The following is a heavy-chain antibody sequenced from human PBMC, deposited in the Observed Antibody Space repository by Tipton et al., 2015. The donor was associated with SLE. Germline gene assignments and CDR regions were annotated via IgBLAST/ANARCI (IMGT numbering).Heavy chain of an antibody. J-gene: IGHJ6*03. CDR3: ARGGGIRFLEWDYYYMDV. V-gene: IGHV4-34*01. D-gene: IGHD3-3*01. CDR1: GGSFSGYY. CDR2: IYYSGST. Sequence: TLSLTCTVYGGSFSGYYWSWIRQPPGKGLEWIGEIYYSGSTNYNPSLKSRVTISVDTSKNQFSLKLSSVTAADTAVYYCARGGGIRFLEWDYYYMDVWGKGTTVTVSS.